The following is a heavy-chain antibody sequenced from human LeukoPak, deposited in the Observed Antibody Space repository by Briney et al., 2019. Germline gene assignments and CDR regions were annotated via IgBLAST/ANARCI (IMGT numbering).Heavy chain of an antibody. CDR1: GGTFSSYA. D-gene: IGHD3-22*01. Sequence: GASVKVSCKASGGTFSSYAISWVRQAPGQGLEWMGRIIPIFGTANYAQKFQGRVTITTDESTSTAYMELSSLRSEDTAVYYCARVDYYDSSGYYYIRWFDPWGQGTLVTVSS. CDR3: ARVDYYDSSGYYYIRWFDP. V-gene: IGHV1-69*05. CDR2: IIPIFGTA. J-gene: IGHJ5*02.